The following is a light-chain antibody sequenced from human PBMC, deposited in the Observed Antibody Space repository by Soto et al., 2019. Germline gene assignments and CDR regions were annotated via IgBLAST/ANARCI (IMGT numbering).Light chain of an antibody. CDR3: HQYGGSPWT. CDR2: GAS. J-gene: IGKJ1*01. Sequence: EIVLTQSPGTLSLSPGERATLSCRASQSVSSSFLAWYQQKPGQAPRLLIYGASSRATGTPDRFSGSGSGTDFTLTISRLEPEDFALYYCHQYGGSPWTFGQGTKVEIK. CDR1: QSVSSSF. V-gene: IGKV3-20*01.